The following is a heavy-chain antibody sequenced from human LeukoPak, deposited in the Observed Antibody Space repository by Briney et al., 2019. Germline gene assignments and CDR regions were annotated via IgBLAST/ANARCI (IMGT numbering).Heavy chain of an antibody. J-gene: IGHJ4*02. Sequence: GGSLRLSCAASGFTFSSYAMHWVRQAPGRGLEYVSAISSNGGSTYCANSVKGRFTISRDNSKNTLYLQMGSLRAEDMAVYYCAGGYMVVTPDYWGQGTLVTVSS. CDR1: GFTFSSYA. CDR3: AGGYMVVTPDY. D-gene: IGHD4-23*01. CDR2: ISSNGGST. V-gene: IGHV3-64*01.